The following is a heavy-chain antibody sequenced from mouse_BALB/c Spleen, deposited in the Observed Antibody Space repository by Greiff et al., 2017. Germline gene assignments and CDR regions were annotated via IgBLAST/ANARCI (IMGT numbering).Heavy chain of an antibody. V-gene: IGHV1-54*01. CDR1: GYAFPNYL. CDR2: INPGSGGT. Sequence: VQLQQSGAELVRPGTSVKLSCTASGYAFPNYLIEWVKQRPGQGLEWIGVINPGSGGTNYNEKFTGKSTLTADKSSSTAYMQLSSLTSDDSAVYFCARSSGDKYVGAWFDYWGQGTLVTVSA. J-gene: IGHJ3*01. CDR3: ARSSGDKYVGAWFDY. D-gene: IGHD2-14*01.